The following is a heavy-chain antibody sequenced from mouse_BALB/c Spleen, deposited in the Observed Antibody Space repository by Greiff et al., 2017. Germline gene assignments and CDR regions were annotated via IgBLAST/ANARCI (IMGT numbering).Heavy chain of an antibody. CDR1: GFTFTDYY. D-gene: IGHD1-2*01. CDR2: IRNKANGYTT. CDR3: ARDWLTTANVWAY. J-gene: IGHJ3*01. V-gene: IGHV7-3*02. Sequence: EVKLVESGGGLVQPGGSLRLSCATSGFTFTDYYMSWVRQPPGKALEWLGFIRNKANGYTTEYSASVKGRFTISRDNSQSILYLQMNTLRAEDSATYYCARDWLTTANVWAYWGQGTLVTVSA.